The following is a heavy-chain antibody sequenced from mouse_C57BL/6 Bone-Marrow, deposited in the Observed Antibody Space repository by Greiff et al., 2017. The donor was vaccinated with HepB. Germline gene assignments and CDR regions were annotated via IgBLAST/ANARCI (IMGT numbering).Heavy chain of an antibody. D-gene: IGHD1-1*01. J-gene: IGHJ1*03. CDR2: IDPNSGGT. V-gene: IGHV1-72*01. CDR3: ARWDYYGSSYGYFDV. Sequence: VKLMESGAELVKPGASVKLSCKASGYTFTSYWMHWVKQRPGRGLEWIGRIDPNSGGTKYNEKFKSKATLTVDKPSSTAYMQLSSLTSEDSAVYYCARWDYYGSSYGYFDVWGTGTTVTVSS. CDR1: GYTFTSYW.